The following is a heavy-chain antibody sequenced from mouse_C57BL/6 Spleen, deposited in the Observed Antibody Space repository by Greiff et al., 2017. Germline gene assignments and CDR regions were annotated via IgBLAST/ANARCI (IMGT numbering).Heavy chain of an antibody. Sequence: DVHLVESGGGLVKPGGSLKLSCAASGFTFSSYAMSWVRQTPEKRLEWVATISDGGSYTYYPDNVKGRFTISRDNAKNNLYLQMSHLKSEDTAMYYCARAYGYPLDYWGQGTTLTVSS. D-gene: IGHD2-2*01. CDR2: ISDGGSYT. J-gene: IGHJ2*01. CDR1: GFTFSSYA. CDR3: ARAYGYPLDY. V-gene: IGHV5-4*01.